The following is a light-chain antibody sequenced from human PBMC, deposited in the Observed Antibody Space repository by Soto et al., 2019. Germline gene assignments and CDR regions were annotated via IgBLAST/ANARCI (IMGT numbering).Light chain of an antibody. V-gene: IGKV1-9*01. CDR2: LAS. Sequence: IKLTQSPSSLSASVGDRVTITCRASQDISSYLAWYQQKPGKAPKLLIYLASTLHSGVPSSFSGSGSGTDFSLTISSLQPEDAATYYCQSLNRFPHSFGGGTKVDIK. CDR1: QDISSY. J-gene: IGKJ4*01. CDR3: QSLNRFPHS.